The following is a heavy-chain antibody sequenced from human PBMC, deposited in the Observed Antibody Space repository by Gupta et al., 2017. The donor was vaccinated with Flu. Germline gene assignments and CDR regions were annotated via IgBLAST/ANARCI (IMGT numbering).Heavy chain of an antibody. V-gene: IGHV4-31*02. D-gene: IGHD3-3*01. Sequence: SRQYPGKGLEWIGYIYSSGTTYYNPSLKSRVSIAVDTSKNHFSLNLSSVTAADTAVYYCARNRDDFGVYVDVWGKGTTVTVSS. CDR3: ARNRDDFGVYVDV. CDR2: IYSSGTT. J-gene: IGHJ6*03.